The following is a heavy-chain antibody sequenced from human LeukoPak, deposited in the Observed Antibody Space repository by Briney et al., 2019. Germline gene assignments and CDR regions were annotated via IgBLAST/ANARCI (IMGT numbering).Heavy chain of an antibody. Sequence: RASVTVSFTASAYTFTDDDIPLVRQAPGQGLEWIGWINPNSGGRNYAQKFQGRLSVTRDTSINTAYMELRSLSSDDTAMYFCARGFKLPHPLEDYLDPWGQGTLVTVSS. CDR3: ARGFKLPHPLEDYLDP. CDR2: INPNSGGR. CDR1: AYTFTDDD. J-gene: IGHJ5*02. V-gene: IGHV1-2*02. D-gene: IGHD2-15*01.